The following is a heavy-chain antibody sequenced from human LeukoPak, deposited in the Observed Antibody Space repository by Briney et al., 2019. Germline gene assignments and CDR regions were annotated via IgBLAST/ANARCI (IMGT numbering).Heavy chain of an antibody. CDR1: GFTFSSYG. J-gene: IGHJ4*02. CDR3: AKDWGTVGATTVSGDY. V-gene: IGHV3-30*18. CDR2: ISYDGSNK. D-gene: IGHD1-26*01. Sequence: PGGSLRLSCAASGFTFSSYGMHWVRQAPGKGLEWVAVISYDGSNKYYADSVKGRFTISRDNSKNTLYLQMNSLRAEDTAVYYCAKDWGTVGATTVSGDYWGQGTLVTVSS.